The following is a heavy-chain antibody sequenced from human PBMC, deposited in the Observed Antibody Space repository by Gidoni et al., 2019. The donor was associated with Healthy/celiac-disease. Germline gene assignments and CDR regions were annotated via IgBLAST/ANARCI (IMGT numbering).Heavy chain of an antibody. CDR1: GGSISSGGYY. Sequence: QVQLQESGPGLVKPSPTLSLTCTISGGSISSGGYYWSWIRQHPRKGLEWIGYLDYSGSTSYNPSLKSLVTRSVDTSKNQLSLMLSSVTAADTAVYYCARTRSSSWYMGDFGWFDPWGQGTLVTVSS. CDR3: ARTRSSSWYMGDFGWFDP. J-gene: IGHJ5*02. D-gene: IGHD6-13*01. V-gene: IGHV4-31*01. CDR2: LDYSGST.